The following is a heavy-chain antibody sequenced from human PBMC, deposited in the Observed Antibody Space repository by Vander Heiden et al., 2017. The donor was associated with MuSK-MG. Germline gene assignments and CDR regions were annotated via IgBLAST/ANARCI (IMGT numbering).Heavy chain of an antibody. CDR2: IYHSGST. CDR3: ARERGAYCSGGSCYYDR. V-gene: IGHV4-59*01. Sequence: QVQLQESGPGLVKPSETLSLTCTVSGGSISSYYWSWIRQPPGKGLEWIGYIYHSGSTNYNPSLKSRVTISVDTSKNQFSLKLSSVTAADTAVYYCARERGAYCSGGSCYYDRWGQGTLVTVSS. D-gene: IGHD2-15*01. J-gene: IGHJ5*02. CDR1: GGSISSYY.